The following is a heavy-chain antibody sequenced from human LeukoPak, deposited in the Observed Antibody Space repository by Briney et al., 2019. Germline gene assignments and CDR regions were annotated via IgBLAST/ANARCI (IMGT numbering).Heavy chain of an antibody. D-gene: IGHD3-3*01. J-gene: IGHJ6*02. V-gene: IGHV3-66*04. CDR3: ARHFGVISKGVYYYYYGLDV. Sequence: GGSLRLSCAASGFSFSDAWMSWVRQAPGKGLEWVSVVYSGGSTYYADSVKGRFTISRDNSKNTLYLQMSSLRAEDTAVYYCARHFGVISKGVYYYYYGLDVWGQGTTVTVSS. CDR2: VYSGGST. CDR1: GFSFSDAW.